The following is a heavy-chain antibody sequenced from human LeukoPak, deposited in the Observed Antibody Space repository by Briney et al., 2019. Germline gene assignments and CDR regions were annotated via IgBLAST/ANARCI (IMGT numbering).Heavy chain of an antibody. J-gene: IGHJ3*02. D-gene: IGHD3-10*01. CDR2: IWYDGSNK. CDR1: GFTFSSYG. Sequence: QPGRSLRLSCAASGFTFSSYGMHWVRQAPGKGLEWVAVIWYDGSNKYYADSVKGRFTISRDNSKNTLYLQMNSLRAEDTAVYYCAKDPGLLWFGEYAFDIWGQGTVVTVSS. V-gene: IGHV3-33*06. CDR3: AKDPGLLWFGEYAFDI.